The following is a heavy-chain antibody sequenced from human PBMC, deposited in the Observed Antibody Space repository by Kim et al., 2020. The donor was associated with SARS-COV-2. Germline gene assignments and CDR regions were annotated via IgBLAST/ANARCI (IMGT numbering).Heavy chain of an antibody. J-gene: IGHJ6*02. CDR3: AKLDRGNGDYYAMDV. CDR1: EDIFTTYW. D-gene: IGHD1-1*01. CDR2: IHRGDSDT. V-gene: IGHV5-51*01. Sequence: GESLKISCKGSEDIFTTYWIGWVRQMPGKGLEWMGIIHRGDSDTKYSPSFQGQVTISADKSINTAYLQWSSLKASDTAMYYCAKLDRGNGDYYAMDVWGQGTTVTVSS.